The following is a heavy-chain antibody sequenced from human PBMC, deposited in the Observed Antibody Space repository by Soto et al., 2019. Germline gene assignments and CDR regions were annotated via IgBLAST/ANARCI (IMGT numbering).Heavy chain of an antibody. J-gene: IGHJ6*03. CDR2: IKQDGSEK. CDR3: ARFIGAGDYDSDYYYYYYMDV. V-gene: IGHV3-7*01. D-gene: IGHD4-17*01. Sequence: GGSLRLSCAASGFTFSSYWMSWVRQAPGKGLEWVANIKQDGSEKYYVDSVKGRFTISRDNAKNSLYLQMNSLRAEDTAVYYCARFIGAGDYDSDYYYYYYMDVWGKGTTVTVSS. CDR1: GFTFSSYW.